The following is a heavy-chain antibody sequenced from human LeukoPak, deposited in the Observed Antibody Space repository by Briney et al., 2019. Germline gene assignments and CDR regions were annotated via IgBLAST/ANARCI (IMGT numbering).Heavy chain of an antibody. CDR1: GFTFNNYA. CDR3: AKDLPLYGDFPYFDY. D-gene: IGHD2-21*01. J-gene: IGHJ4*02. CDR2: IIRSGGST. Sequence: GGSLRLSCVASGFTFNNYAMCCVRQTPGKGLEWVSAIIRSGGSTYYADSVKGRFTISRDNSKNTLYLQMNSLRAEDTAVYYCAKDLPLYGDFPYFDYWGQGTLVTVSS. V-gene: IGHV3-23*01.